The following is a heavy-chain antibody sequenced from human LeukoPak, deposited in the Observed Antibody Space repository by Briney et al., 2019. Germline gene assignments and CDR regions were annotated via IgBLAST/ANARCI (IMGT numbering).Heavy chain of an antibody. V-gene: IGHV4-59*01. J-gene: IGHJ4*02. CDR3: ARVVDTAPDY. Sequence: PSETLSLTCTVSGGSISSYYWSWIRQPPGKGLEWIGYIYYSGSTNYNPSLKCRVTISVDTSKNQFSLKLSSVTAADTAVYYCARVVDTAPDYWGQGTLVTVSS. CDR1: GGSISSYY. D-gene: IGHD5-18*01. CDR2: IYYSGST.